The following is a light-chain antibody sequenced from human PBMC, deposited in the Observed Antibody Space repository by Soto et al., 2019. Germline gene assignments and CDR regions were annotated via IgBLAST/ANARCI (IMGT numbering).Light chain of an antibody. CDR3: QQSYSTPIT. V-gene: IGKV1-39*01. CDR1: QSISSY. CDR2: AAS. J-gene: IGKJ5*01. Sequence: DIQMTQSPSSLSASVGDRVTITCRASQSISSYLNWYQQKPRKAPKLLIYAASSLQSGVPSRFSGSGSGTDFTLTISSLQPEDFATYYCQQSYSTPITFGQGTRLENK.